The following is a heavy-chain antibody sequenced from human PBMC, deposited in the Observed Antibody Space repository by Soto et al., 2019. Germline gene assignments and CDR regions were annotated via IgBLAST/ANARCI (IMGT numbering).Heavy chain of an antibody. V-gene: IGHV4-4*07. CDR1: GGSISSYY. D-gene: IGHD6-19*01. CDR2: IYSSGST. J-gene: IGHJ6*02. CDR3: ARWAAGASSPGMDV. Sequence: QVQLQESGPGLVKPSETLSLTCTVSGGSISSYYWSWIRQPAGKGLEWIGRIYSSGSTNYNDSLKSRITMSVDTSKNQFPLVMTSGTAADTAVYYCARWAAGASSPGMDVWGQGATVTVSS.